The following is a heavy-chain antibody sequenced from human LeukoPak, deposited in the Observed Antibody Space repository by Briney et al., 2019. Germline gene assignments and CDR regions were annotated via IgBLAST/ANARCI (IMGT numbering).Heavy chain of an antibody. CDR1: GFTFSSYW. Sequence: GGSLRLSCAASGFTFSSYWMHWVRQAPGKGLVWVSRIKSDGSTRYADSVKGRFTISRDNAKNIVSLQMNGLRAEDTGVYYCARAPSEIGGYYPEYFRHWGQGTLVTVSP. D-gene: IGHD3-22*01. J-gene: IGHJ1*01. CDR2: IKSDGST. CDR3: ARAPSEIGGYYPEYFRH. V-gene: IGHV3-74*01.